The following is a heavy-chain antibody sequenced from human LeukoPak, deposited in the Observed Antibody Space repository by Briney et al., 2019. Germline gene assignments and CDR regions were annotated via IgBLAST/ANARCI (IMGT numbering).Heavy chain of an antibody. CDR2: INNTGST. Sequence: SQTLSLTCAVYVGAFSDYSWSWLRQPPGQGLEWVGEINNTGSTNYNPSLKSRVTMSVDTSKNQFSLKLSSVAAADTAGYYRARGHRIMVFGVLLWKAFDLWGEGTMVTVSS. J-gene: IGHJ3*01. CDR3: ARGHRIMVFGVLLWKAFDL. V-gene: IGHV4-34*01. CDR1: VGAFSDYS. D-gene: IGHD3/OR15-3a*01.